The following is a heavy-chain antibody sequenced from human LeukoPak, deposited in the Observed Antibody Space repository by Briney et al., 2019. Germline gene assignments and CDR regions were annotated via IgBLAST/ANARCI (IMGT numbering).Heavy chain of an antibody. CDR1: GGSISSGSYY. CDR2: IYTSGST. CDR3: ARVAFSGYYYYMDV. J-gene: IGHJ6*03. V-gene: IGHV4-61*02. Sequence: SETLPLTCTVSGGSISSGSYYWSWIRQPAGKGLEWIGRIYTSGSTNYNPSLKSRVTISVDTSKNQFSLKLSSVTAADTAVYYCARVAFSGYYYYMDVWGKGTTVTVSS. D-gene: IGHD3-10*01.